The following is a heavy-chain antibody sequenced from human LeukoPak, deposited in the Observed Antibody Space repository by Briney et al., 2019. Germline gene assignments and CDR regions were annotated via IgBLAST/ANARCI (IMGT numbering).Heavy chain of an antibody. CDR2: ISAYNGNT. CDR3: AREKSVVTAIPWFDP. V-gene: IGHV1-18*04. Sequence: VASVKVSCKASGYTFTSYYMHWVRQAPGQGLEWMGWISAYNGNTNYAQKLQGRVTMTTDTSTSTAYMELRSLRSEDTAVYYCAREKSVVTAIPWFDPWGQGTLVTVSS. CDR1: GYTFTSYY. D-gene: IGHD2-21*02. J-gene: IGHJ5*02.